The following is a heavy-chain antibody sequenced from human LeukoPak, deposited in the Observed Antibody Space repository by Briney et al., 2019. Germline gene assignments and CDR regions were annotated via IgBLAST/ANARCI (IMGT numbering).Heavy chain of an antibody. D-gene: IGHD3-10*01. CDR3: ARDYYGSGNYFGY. CDR2: IYTSGST. Sequence: PSQTLSLTCTVSGASISSGSYYWSWIRQPAGKGLEWIGRIYTSGSTNCNPSLKRRVTISVDTSKNQFSLKLSSVTAADTAVYYCARDYYGSGNYFGYWGQGTLVTVS. V-gene: IGHV4-61*02. J-gene: IGHJ4*02. CDR1: GASISSGSYY.